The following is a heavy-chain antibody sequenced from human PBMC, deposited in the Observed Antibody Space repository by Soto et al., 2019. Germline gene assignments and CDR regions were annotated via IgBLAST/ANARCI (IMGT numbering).Heavy chain of an antibody. Sequence: QVQLVQSGAEVKKPGSSVKVSCKASGGTFSSYAISWVRQAPRQGLEWMGGIIPIFGTANYAQKFQGRVTITADESTSTAYMELSSLRSEDTAVYYCARAPPRGGSYRFDYWGQGTLVTVSS. J-gene: IGHJ4*02. CDR2: IIPIFGTA. V-gene: IGHV1-69*12. CDR3: ARAPPRGGSYRFDY. D-gene: IGHD1-26*01. CDR1: GGTFSSYA.